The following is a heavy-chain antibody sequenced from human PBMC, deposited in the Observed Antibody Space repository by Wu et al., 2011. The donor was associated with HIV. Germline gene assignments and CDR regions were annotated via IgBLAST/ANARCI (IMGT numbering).Heavy chain of an antibody. J-gene: IGHJ4*02. V-gene: IGHV1-69*05. D-gene: IGHD3-10*01. CDR3: ARDGGGELRMVRVST. CDR1: GGTFSSYA. CDR2: IIPIFGTA. Sequence: QVQLVQSGAEVKKPGSSVKVSCKASGGTFSSYAISWVRQAPGQGLEWMGGIIPIFGTANYTQKFRGRVTITTDESTSIAYMELSSLRCEDTAVYYCARDGGGELRMVRVSTWGQGTLVT.